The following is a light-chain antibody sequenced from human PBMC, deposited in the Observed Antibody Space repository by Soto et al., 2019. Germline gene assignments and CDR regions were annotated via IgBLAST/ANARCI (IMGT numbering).Light chain of an antibody. CDR2: GAS. CDR1: QSVSNNY. CDR3: QQYGSSGT. J-gene: IGKJ1*01. V-gene: IGKV3-20*01. Sequence: IVLTQSPGTLSLSPLERATLSCRASQSVSNNYLAWYQQKPGQAPRLLIYGASNRATGIPDRFSGSGSGTDFTLTISRLEPEDFAVYYCQQYGSSGTFGQGTKVDIK.